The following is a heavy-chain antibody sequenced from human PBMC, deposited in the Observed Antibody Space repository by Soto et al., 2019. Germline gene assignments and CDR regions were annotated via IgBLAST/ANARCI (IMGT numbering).Heavy chain of an antibody. V-gene: IGHV1-46*01. Sequence: ASVKVSCKASGYTCSNYYVHWVRQAPGQGLEWMGIINPSGGRTSHAQKFQGSVTMTSDTSTSTVYMELSSLASDDTAVYYCAREFCTRSGCYGSFDLWGQGTLVTVSS. J-gene: IGHJ4*02. CDR2: INPSGGRT. D-gene: IGHD2-8*02. CDR1: GYTCSNYY. CDR3: AREFCTRSGCYGSFDL.